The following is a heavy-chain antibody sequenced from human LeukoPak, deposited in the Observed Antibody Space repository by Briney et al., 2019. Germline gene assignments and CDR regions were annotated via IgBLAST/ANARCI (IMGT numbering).Heavy chain of an antibody. J-gene: IGHJ3*02. D-gene: IGHD6-13*01. CDR3: ARDPGYSSTGVDAFDI. CDR1: GFTVSSNY. CDR2: IYSGGST. V-gene: IGHV3-66*01. Sequence: GGSLRLACAASGFTVSSNYMSWVRQAPGKGLEWVSVIYSGGSTYYADSVKGRFTISRDNSKNTLYLQMNSLRAEDTAVYYCARDPGYSSTGVDAFDIWGRGTMVTVSS.